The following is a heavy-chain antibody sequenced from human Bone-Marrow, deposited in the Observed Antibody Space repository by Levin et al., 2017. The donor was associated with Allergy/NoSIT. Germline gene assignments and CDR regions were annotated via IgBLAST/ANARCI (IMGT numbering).Heavy chain of an antibody. CDR2: TSFDGSHE. CDR3: AKEGPGGTGITGEFDH. V-gene: IGHV3-30*18. CDR1: GFTFSSYD. J-gene: IGHJ4*02. Sequence: GGSLRLSCAASGFTFSSYDIHWVRQAPGKGLEWVALTSFDGSHEYYADSVKGRFKISRDNSKNTVYLQMSGVRSEDKAVYYCAKEGPGGTGITGEFDHWGQGTLVSVSS. D-gene: IGHD1-7*01.